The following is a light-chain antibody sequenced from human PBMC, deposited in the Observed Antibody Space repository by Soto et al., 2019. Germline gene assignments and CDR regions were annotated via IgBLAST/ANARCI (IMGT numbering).Light chain of an antibody. V-gene: IGKV1-13*02. CDR1: QGISSA. J-gene: IGKJ5*01. CDR2: DAS. CDR3: QQFNSYPIT. Sequence: AIQLTQSPSSLSASVGDRVTITCRASQGISSALAGYQQKPGKAPKLLIYDASSLESGVPSRFSGSGSGTDFTLTISSLQPEDFATYYCQQFNSYPITFGQATRLEIK.